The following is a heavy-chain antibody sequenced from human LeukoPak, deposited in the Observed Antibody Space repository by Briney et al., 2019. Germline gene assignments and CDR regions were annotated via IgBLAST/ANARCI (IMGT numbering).Heavy chain of an antibody. D-gene: IGHD5-24*01. J-gene: IGHJ5*02. CDR3: ARHGFRGDGYNWAANWFDP. CDR2: IYYSGST. CDR1: GGSISSYY. V-gene: IGHV4-59*08. Sequence: PSETLSLTCTVSGGSISSYYWSWIRQPPGKGLEWIGYIYYSGSTNYNPSLKSRVTISVATSKNQFSLKLSSVTAADTAVYYCARHGFRGDGYNWAANWFDPWGQGTLVTVSS.